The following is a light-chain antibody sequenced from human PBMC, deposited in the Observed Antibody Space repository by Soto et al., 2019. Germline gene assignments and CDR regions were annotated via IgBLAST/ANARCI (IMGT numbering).Light chain of an antibody. J-gene: IGKJ1*01. CDR1: QSLVSSNGNTF. Sequence: DVVMTQSPLSLPVTLGQPASISCRSSQSLVSSNGNTFLIWFQQRPGQSPRRLIYKVSNRDSAVPDRFTGSGSCTDFTLEISRVEADDVGVYYWMQATHWPWTFGQGTKVEIK. V-gene: IGKV2-30*01. CDR2: KVS. CDR3: MQATHWPWT.